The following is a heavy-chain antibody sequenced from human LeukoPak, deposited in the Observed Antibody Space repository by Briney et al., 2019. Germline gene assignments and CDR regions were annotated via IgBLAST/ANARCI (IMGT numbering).Heavy chain of an antibody. CDR2: INWNGGST. Sequence: RPGGSLRLSCAASGFPFDDYGMSWVRQAPGKGLEWVSGINWNGGSTGYADSVKGRFTISRDNAKNSLYLQMNSLRAEDTALYYCASWGAYCSSTSCPNWFDPWGQGTLVTVSS. J-gene: IGHJ5*02. CDR1: GFPFDDYG. CDR3: ASWGAYCSSTSCPNWFDP. D-gene: IGHD2-2*01. V-gene: IGHV3-20*04.